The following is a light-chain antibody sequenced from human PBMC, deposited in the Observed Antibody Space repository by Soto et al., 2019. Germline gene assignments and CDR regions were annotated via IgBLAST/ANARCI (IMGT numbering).Light chain of an antibody. CDR3: SSFTSSSSRRV. CDR2: EVS. CDR1: SSDVGGYNY. V-gene: IGLV2-14*01. J-gene: IGLJ3*02. Sequence: QSALTQPASVSGSPGQSITISCTGTSSDVGGYNYVSWYQQHPGKAPKLMIFEVSNRPSGVSIRFSGSKSGNTASLTISGLQAEDEAEYYCSSFTSSSSRRVFGGGTKVTVL.